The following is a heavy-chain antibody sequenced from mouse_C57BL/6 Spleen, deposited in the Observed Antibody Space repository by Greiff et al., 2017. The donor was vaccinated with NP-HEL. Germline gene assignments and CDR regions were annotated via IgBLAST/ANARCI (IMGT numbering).Heavy chain of an antibody. CDR3: AGLLQAMDY. J-gene: IGHJ4*01. Sequence: VQLVESGPELVKPGASVKISCKASGYSFTSYYIHWVKQRPGQGLEWIGWIYPGSGNTKYNEKFKGKATLTADTSSSTAYMQLSSLTSEDSAVYYCAGLLQAMDYWGQGTSVTVSS. CDR1: GYSFTSYY. CDR2: IYPGSGNT. D-gene: IGHD2-3*01. V-gene: IGHV1-66*01.